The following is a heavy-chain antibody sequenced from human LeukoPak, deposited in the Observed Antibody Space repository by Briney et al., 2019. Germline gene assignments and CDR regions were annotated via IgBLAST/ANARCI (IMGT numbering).Heavy chain of an antibody. CDR1: GDSVSSNSAA. D-gene: IGHD3-10*01. Sequence: SQTLSLTCAISGDSVSSNSAAWNWIRQSPSRGLEWLGRTYYRSKWYNDYAVSVKSRITINPDTSKNQFSLQLNSVTPEDTAVYYCARGRITMVRGVIIIYYYYYMDVWGKGPRSPSP. J-gene: IGHJ6*03. CDR3: ARGRITMVRGVIIIYYYYYMDV. V-gene: IGHV6-1*01. CDR2: TYYRSKWYN.